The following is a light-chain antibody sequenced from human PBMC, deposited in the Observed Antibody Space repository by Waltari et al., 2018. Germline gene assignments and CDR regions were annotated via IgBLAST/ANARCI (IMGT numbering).Light chain of an antibody. V-gene: IGLV1-40*01. CDR3: QSFDSNVRGGVV. Sequence: QSILTQPTSVSGAPRQRVTISCTESRSKIGAGHDVPWYQAFPGTAPKLLIYGNNNRPSGVPDRFSGSKSGSSASLAINGLQAEDEADYYCQSFDSNVRGGVVFGGGTKVTVL. CDR2: GNN. J-gene: IGLJ3*02. CDR1: RSKIGAGHD.